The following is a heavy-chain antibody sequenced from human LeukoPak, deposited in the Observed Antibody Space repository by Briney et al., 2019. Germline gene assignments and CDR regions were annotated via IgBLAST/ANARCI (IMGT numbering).Heavy chain of an antibody. CDR1: GFTFSDYY. D-gene: IGHD4-17*01. CDR2: ISGSGGST. V-gene: IGHV3-23*01. CDR3: APLGVTTWLDY. J-gene: IGHJ4*02. Sequence: GGSLRLSCAASGFTFSDYYTSWVRQAPGKGLEWVSAISGSGGSTYYADSVKGRFTISRDNSKNTLYLQMNSLRAEDTAVYYCAPLGVTTWLDYWGQGTLVTVSS.